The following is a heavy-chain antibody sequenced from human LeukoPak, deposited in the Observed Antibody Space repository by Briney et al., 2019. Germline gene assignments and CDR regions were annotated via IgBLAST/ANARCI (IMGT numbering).Heavy chain of an antibody. Sequence: SETLSLTCTVSGGSLSSYYWSWIRQPPGKGLEWIGYIYYSGSTNYNPSLKSRVTISVDTSKNQFSLKLSSVTAADTAVYYCARGGGSGFGEFPHWGQGTLVTVSS. CDR2: IYYSGST. CDR3: ARGGGSGFGEFPH. CDR1: GGSLSSYY. V-gene: IGHV4-59*01. D-gene: IGHD3-10*01. J-gene: IGHJ4*02.